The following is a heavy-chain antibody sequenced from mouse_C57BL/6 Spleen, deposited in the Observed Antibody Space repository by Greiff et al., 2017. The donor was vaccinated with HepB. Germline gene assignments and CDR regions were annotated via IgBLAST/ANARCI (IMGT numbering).Heavy chain of an antibody. Sequence: VQLQQSGAELVMPGASVKLSCKASGYTFTSYWMHWVKQRPGQGLEWIGEIDPSDSYTNYNQKFKGKSTLTVDKSSSTAYMQLSSLTSEDSAVYYCARPIDYYDSSLWYFEVWGTGTTVTVSS. CDR1: GYTFTSYW. V-gene: IGHV1-69*01. D-gene: IGHD1-1*01. CDR2: IDPSDSYT. J-gene: IGHJ1*03. CDR3: ARPIDYYDSSLWYFEV.